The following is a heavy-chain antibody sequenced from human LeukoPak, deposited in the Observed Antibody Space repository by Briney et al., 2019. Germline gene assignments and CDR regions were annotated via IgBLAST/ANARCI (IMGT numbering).Heavy chain of an antibody. V-gene: IGHV4-39*07. CDR3: ARDKIVRAAHDAFDI. J-gene: IGHJ3*02. D-gene: IGHD3-10*01. CDR2: IYYTGST. CDR1: GGSITSSTYY. Sequence: SETLSLTCTVSGGSITSSTYYWGWIRQPPGKELEWIGSIYYTGSTYYNPSLKSRVTISIDTSKNQFSLNLTSVTAADTAVYFCARDKIVRAAHDAFDIWGQGTMVTVSS.